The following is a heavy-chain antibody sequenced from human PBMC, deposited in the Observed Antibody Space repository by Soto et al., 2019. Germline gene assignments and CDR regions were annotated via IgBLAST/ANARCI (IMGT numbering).Heavy chain of an antibody. CDR2: IIPYYNTL. CDR1: EGTFNSYA. J-gene: IGHJ4*02. V-gene: IGHV1-69*01. CDR3: ASGASRWYPYFFDS. D-gene: IGHD6-13*01. Sequence: QAQVVQSGAEVRKPGSSVKLSCKASEGTFNSYAIAWVRQAPGQGLEWMGGIIPYYNTLNYAQKFQDRVTITADDSTNTVSRGLSSLRSDDTAVYFWASGASRWYPYFFDSWAQGTLVTVSS.